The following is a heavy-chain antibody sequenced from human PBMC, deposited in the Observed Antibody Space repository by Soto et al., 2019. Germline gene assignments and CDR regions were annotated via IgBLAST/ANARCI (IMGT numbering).Heavy chain of an antibody. D-gene: IGHD3-22*01. J-gene: IGHJ4*02. CDR3: ASFTYYYDSSGSHDY. V-gene: IGHV4-34*01. CDR2: INHSGST. CDR1: GGSFIGYY. Sequence: AETLSLTCAVYGGSFIGYYCSCIRQPPGKGLEWIGEINHSGSTNYNPSLKSRVTISVDTSKNQFSLKLSSVTAADTAVYYCASFTYYYDSSGSHDYWGQGTLVTVSS.